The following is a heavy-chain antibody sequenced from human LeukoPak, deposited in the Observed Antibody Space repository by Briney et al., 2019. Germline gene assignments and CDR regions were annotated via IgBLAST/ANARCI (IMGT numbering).Heavy chain of an antibody. D-gene: IGHD5-18*01. J-gene: IGHJ4*02. CDR1: GFTFSSYW. Sequence: PGGSLRLSCAASGFTFSSYWMSWVRQAPGKGLEWVANIKQDGSEKHYVDSVKARFTISRDNAKNTLYLQMNSLRAEDTAVYYCARDLPYSYGYNYWGQGTLVTVSS. CDR2: IKQDGSEK. V-gene: IGHV3-7*01. CDR3: ARDLPYSYGYNY.